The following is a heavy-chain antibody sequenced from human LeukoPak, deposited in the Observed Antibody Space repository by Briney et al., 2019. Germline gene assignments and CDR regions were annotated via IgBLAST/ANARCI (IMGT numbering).Heavy chain of an antibody. CDR3: ARDHSGIAVAGPGGDYYGMDV. D-gene: IGHD6-19*01. CDR2: ISSSSSCI. J-gene: IGHJ6*02. V-gene: IGHV3-21*01. CDR1: GFTFSSYS. Sequence: GGSLRLSCAASGFTFSSYSMNWVRQAPGKGLEWVSSISSSSSCIYYADSVKGRFTISRDNAKNSLYLQMNSLRAEDTAVYYCARDHSGIAVAGPGGDYYGMDVWGQGTTVTVSS.